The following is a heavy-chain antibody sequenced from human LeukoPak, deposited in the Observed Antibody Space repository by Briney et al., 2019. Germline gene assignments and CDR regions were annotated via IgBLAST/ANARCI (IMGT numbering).Heavy chain of an antibody. CDR1: GFSLSTTGMC. V-gene: IGHV2-70*11. J-gene: IGHJ4*02. CDR2: IDWDDDE. D-gene: IGHD6-19*01. CDR3: ARTHGSSGLDY. Sequence: SGPALVKPTQTLTLTCTFSGFSLSTTGMCVNWIRQPPGKALEWLARIDWDDDEYYSTSLKTRLTISKDISKNQVVLTMTNMDPVDTATYYCARTHGSSGLDYWGQGTLVTVSS.